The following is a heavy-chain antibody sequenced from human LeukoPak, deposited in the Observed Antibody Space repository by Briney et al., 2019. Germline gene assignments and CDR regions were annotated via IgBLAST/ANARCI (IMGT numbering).Heavy chain of an antibody. Sequence: ASVKVSFKVSGYTLTELSMHWVRQAPGKGLEWMGGFDPEDGETIYAQRFQGRVTMTEDTSTDTAYMELSSLRSEDTAVYYCATEWYSSGWYFDYWGQGTLVTVSS. V-gene: IGHV1-24*01. CDR2: FDPEDGET. CDR3: ATEWYSSGWYFDY. CDR1: GYTLTELS. D-gene: IGHD6-19*01. J-gene: IGHJ4*02.